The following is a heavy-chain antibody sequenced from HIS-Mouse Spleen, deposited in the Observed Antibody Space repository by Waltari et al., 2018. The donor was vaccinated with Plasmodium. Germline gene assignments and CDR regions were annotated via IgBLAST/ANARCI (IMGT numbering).Heavy chain of an antibody. CDR1: GFTFNSYA. Sequence: QVQLVESGGGVVQPGRSLRLSCAASGFTFNSYAMHWVRQAPGKGLEWVAVISYDGSNKYYADSVKGRFTISRDNPKNTLYLQMNSLRAEDTAVDYCARDRRLAFDYWGQGTLVTVSS. V-gene: IGHV3-30-3*01. J-gene: IGHJ4*02. CDR2: ISYDGSNK. D-gene: IGHD2-15*01. CDR3: ARDRRLAFDY.